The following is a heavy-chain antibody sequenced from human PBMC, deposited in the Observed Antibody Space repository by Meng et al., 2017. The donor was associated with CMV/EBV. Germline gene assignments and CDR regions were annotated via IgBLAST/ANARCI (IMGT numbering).Heavy chain of an antibody. J-gene: IGHJ6*02. V-gene: IGHV1-18*01. D-gene: IGHD4-11*01. Sequence: ASVKVSCKASGYTFTSYGISWVRQAPGQGLEWMGWISAYNGNTNYAQKLQGRVTMTTDTSTSTAYMELRSLRSDDTAVYYCARDLLYSNYTFYYYYGMDVWGQGTTVTVSS. CDR1: GYTFTSYG. CDR2: ISAYNGNT. CDR3: ARDLLYSNYTFYYYYGMDV.